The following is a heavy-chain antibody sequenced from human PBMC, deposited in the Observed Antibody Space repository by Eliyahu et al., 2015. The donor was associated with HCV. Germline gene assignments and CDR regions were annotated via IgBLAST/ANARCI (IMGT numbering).Heavy chain of an antibody. Sequence: QLQLQESGPGLVKPSXTLSLPCTVSGXSIXSXXYYWGWXRPPPGKGLEWIGSIYYSGSTYYNPSLKSRVTISVDTSKNQFSLKLSSVTAADTAVYYCARPSLEWLLGYNCYFDLWGRGTLVTVSS. J-gene: IGHJ2*01. CDR3: ARPSLEWLLGYNCYFDL. V-gene: IGHV4-39*01. CDR2: IYYSGST. D-gene: IGHD3-3*01. CDR1: GXSIXSXXYY.